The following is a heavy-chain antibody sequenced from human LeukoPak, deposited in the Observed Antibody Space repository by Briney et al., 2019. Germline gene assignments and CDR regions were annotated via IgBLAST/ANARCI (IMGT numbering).Heavy chain of an antibody. CDR2: INSDGSST. V-gene: IGHV3-74*01. D-gene: IGHD6-13*01. CDR1: GFTFSSYW. J-gene: IGHJ4*02. Sequence: GGSLRLSCAASGFTFSSYWMHWVRQAPGKGLVWVSRINSDGSSTSYADSVKGRFTISRDNAKNTLDLQMNSLRTEDTAVYFCARWMVGYIAASRYFDYWGQGTLVTVSS. CDR3: ARWMVGYIAASRYFDY.